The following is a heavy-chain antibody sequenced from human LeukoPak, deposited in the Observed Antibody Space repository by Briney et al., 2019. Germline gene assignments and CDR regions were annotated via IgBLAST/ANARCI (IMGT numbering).Heavy chain of an antibody. CDR3: ARGRSDYYGSFQPTDAFDI. J-gene: IGHJ3*02. CDR2: ISYDGSNK. CDR1: GFTFSSYA. Sequence: GGSLRLSCAASGFTFSSYAMHWVRQAPGKGLEWVAVISYDGSNKYYADSVKGRFTISRDNSKNTLYLQMNSLRAEDTAVYYCARGRSDYYGSFQPTDAFDIWGQGTMVTVSS. D-gene: IGHD3-10*01. V-gene: IGHV3-30-3*01.